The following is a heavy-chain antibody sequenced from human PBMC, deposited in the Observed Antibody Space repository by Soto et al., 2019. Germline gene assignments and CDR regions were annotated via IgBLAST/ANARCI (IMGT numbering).Heavy chain of an antibody. CDR1: GFTFSSNY. D-gene: IGHD3-22*01. Sequence: GGSLRLSCAASGFTFSSNYMSWVRQAPGKGLEWVSVIYSGGSTYYADSVKGRFTISRDNSKNTLYLQMNSLRAEDTAVYYCARGNGDYDLHYYYGMDVWGQGTTVTVSS. CDR3: ARGNGDYDLHYYYGMDV. V-gene: IGHV3-53*01. J-gene: IGHJ6*02. CDR2: IYSGGST.